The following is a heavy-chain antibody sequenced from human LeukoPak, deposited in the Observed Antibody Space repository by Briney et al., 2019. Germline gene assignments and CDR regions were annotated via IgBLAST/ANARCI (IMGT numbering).Heavy chain of an antibody. CDR1: GGSISSGNNY. V-gene: IGHV4-30-4*08. CDR2: IYYSGST. J-gene: IGHJ4*02. CDR3: ARRGKYYYGSGSDGVFDY. Sequence: SETLSLTCTVSGGSISSGNNYWSWIRQPPGKGLEWIGYIYYSGSTYYNPSLKSRLTISVDTSKNQFSLKLSSVTAADTAVYYCARRGKYYYGSGSDGVFDYWGQGTLVTVSS. D-gene: IGHD3-10*01.